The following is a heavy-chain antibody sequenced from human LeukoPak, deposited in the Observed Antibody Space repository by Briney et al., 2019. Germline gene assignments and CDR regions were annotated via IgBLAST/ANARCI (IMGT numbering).Heavy chain of an antibody. Sequence: PSETLSLTCTVSGGSIGNADDFWSWIRQTPGKGLEWIGYIYHSGTTTYNPSLNGRVTMSVDMSKNLLSLTLTSVTAADTAVYYCARTIIIPRYYGFDVWGQGTTVTVSS. V-gene: IGHV4-30-4*01. D-gene: IGHD3-10*01. CDR2: IYHSGTT. CDR1: GGSIGNADDF. J-gene: IGHJ6*02. CDR3: ARTIIIPRYYGFDV.